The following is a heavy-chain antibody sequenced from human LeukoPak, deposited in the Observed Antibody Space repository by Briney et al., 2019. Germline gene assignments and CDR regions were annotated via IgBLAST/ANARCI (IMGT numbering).Heavy chain of an antibody. Sequence: PGGSLRLSCAASGFTFSAYAMHWVRQASGKGLEWVGRIRSKANNYATAYAASVKGRFTISRDDSKNTAYLQMNSLKTEDTAVYYCTRRAVAAAGNYWGQGTLVTVSS. J-gene: IGHJ4*02. CDR1: GFTFSAYA. D-gene: IGHD6-13*01. CDR3: TRRAVAAAGNY. V-gene: IGHV3-73*01. CDR2: IRSKANNYAT.